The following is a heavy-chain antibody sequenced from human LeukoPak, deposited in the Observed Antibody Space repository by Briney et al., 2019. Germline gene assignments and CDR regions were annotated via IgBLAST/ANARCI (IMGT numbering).Heavy chain of an antibody. CDR1: GFTFSSYG. D-gene: IGHD6-13*01. CDR2: IWYDGSNK. Sequence: GGTLRLSCAASGFTFSSYGMHWVRQAPGKGLEWVAVIWYDGSNKYYADSVKGRFTISRDNSKNTLYLQMNSLRAEDTAVYYCARDPSRPYSSSWLDYWGQGTLVTVSS. CDR3: ARDPSRPYSSSWLDY. J-gene: IGHJ4*02. V-gene: IGHV3-33*01.